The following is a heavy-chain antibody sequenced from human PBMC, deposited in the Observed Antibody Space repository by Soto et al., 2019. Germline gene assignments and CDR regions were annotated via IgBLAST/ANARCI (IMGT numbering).Heavy chain of an antibody. Sequence: GGSLRLSCAASGFTCGGYWRHWVRQAPGKGLVWVSRINSDGSSTSYADSVKGRFTISRDNAKNTLYLQMNSLRAEDTAVYYCAVAVAGPTAIGYWGQGTLVTVSS. J-gene: IGHJ4*02. CDR1: GFTCGGYW. CDR3: AVAVAGPTAIGY. CDR2: INSDGSST. V-gene: IGHV3-74*01. D-gene: IGHD6-19*01.